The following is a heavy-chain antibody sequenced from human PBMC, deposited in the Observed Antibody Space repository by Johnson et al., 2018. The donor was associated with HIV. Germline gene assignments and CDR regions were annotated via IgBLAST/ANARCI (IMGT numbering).Heavy chain of an antibody. CDR2: INWNGGST. CDR3: AREGGYSGRYYGHDAFDI. Sequence: VQLVESGGGVVQPGGSLRLSCAVSGFTFDGYDMSWVRQAPGKGLEWVSGINWNGGSTVYADSVKGLFTISRDNATKSLFLQMNSLKAEDTAFYYCAREGGYSGRYYGHDAFDIWGQGTMVTVSS. D-gene: IGHD1-26*01. J-gene: IGHJ3*02. V-gene: IGHV3-20*04. CDR1: GFTFDGYD.